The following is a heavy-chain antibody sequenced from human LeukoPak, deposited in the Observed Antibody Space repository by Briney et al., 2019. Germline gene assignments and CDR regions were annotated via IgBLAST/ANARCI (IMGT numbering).Heavy chain of an antibody. CDR1: GYTFTAYY. CDR3: ARDAGIAVATLMSNWFDP. CDR2: INPSGGST. Sequence: ASVKVSCKASGYTFTAYYMHWVRQAPGQGLEWMGIINPSGGSTSYAQKFQGRVTMTRDTSTSTVYMELSSLRSEDTAVYYCARDAGIAVATLMSNWFDPWGQGTLVTVSS. D-gene: IGHD6-19*01. J-gene: IGHJ5*02. V-gene: IGHV1-46*01.